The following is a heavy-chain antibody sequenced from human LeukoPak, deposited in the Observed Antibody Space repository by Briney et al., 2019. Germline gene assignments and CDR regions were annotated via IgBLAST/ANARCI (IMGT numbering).Heavy chain of an antibody. CDR1: GGSISSYY. D-gene: IGHD5-12*01. CDR3: ARAQNSGYAWAAFDI. J-gene: IGHJ3*02. Sequence: SETLSLTCTVSGGSISSYYWSWIRQPPGKGLEWIGYIYYSGSTNYNPSLKSRVTISVDTSKNQFSLSLSSVTAADTAVYYCARAQNSGYAWAAFDIWGQGTVVTVSS. V-gene: IGHV4-59*12. CDR2: IYYSGST.